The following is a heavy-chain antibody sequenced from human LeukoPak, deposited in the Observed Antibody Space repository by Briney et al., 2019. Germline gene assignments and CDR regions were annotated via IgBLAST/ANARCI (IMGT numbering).Heavy chain of an antibody. CDR3: ARDLDHYYGSGSYISYGR. Sequence: ASVKISCKASGYTFTGYYMHWVRQAPGQGLEWMGRINPNSGGTNYAQKFQGRVTMTRDTSISTAYMELSRLRSDDTAVYYCARDLDHYYGSGSYISYGRWGQGTLVTVSS. CDR1: GYTFTGYY. V-gene: IGHV1-2*06. D-gene: IGHD3-10*01. J-gene: IGHJ4*02. CDR2: INPNSGGT.